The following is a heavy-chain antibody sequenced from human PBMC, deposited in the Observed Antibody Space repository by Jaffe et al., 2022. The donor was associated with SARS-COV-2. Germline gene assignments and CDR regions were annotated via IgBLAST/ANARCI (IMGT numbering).Heavy chain of an antibody. V-gene: IGHV3-23*01. J-gene: IGHJ4*02. Sequence: EVQLLESGGGLVQPGGSLRLSCAASGFTFSSYAMSWVRQAPGKGLEWVSAISGSGGSTYYADSVKGRFTISRDNSKNTLYLQMNSLRAEDTAVYYCAKVGRRIAAALYYFDYWGQGTLVTVSS. CDR1: GFTFSSYA. CDR2: ISGSGGST. CDR3: AKVGRRIAAALYYFDY. D-gene: IGHD6-13*01.